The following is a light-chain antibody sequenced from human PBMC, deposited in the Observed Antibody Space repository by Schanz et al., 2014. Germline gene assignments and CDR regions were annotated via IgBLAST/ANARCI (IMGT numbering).Light chain of an antibody. CDR1: QSVTNNY. CDR3: QQYSDWPRT. J-gene: IGKJ1*01. Sequence: EIVLTQSPGTLSLSPGESATLSCRASQSVTNNYLAWLQQKPGQAPRLLIYGASSRATDIPDRFSGSGSGTDFTLAISRLEPEDFAVYYCQQYSDWPRTFGQGTTVDNK. V-gene: IGKV3-20*01. CDR2: GAS.